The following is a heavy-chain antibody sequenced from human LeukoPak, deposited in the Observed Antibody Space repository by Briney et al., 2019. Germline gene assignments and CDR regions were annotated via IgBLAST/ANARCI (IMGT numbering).Heavy chain of an antibody. D-gene: IGHD5-12*01. CDR3: ARQGGYDPEADAFDI. Sequence: WGSLRLSCAASGFTFSSYAMSWVRQAPGKGLEWVSVIYSGGSTYYADSVKGRFTISRDNSKNTLYLQMNSLRAEDTAVYYCARQGGYDPEADAFDIWGQGTMVTVSS. V-gene: IGHV3-66*04. CDR1: GFTFSSYA. CDR2: IYSGGST. J-gene: IGHJ3*02.